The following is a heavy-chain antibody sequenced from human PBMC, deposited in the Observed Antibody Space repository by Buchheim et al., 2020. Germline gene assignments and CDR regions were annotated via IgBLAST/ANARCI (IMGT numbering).Heavy chain of an antibody. J-gene: IGHJ4*02. CDR3: AKGRPLYSNYEYYFDY. CDR1: GFTFSYYG. D-gene: IGHD4-11*01. CDR2: ISYDGSNK. V-gene: IGHV3-30*18. Sequence: QVQLVESGGGVVQPGRSLRLSCAASGFTFSYYGMHWVRQAPGKGLEWVAVISYDGSNKYYADSVKGRFTISRDNSKNTLYLQMNSLRAEDTAVYYCAKGRPLYSNYEYYFDYWGQGTL.